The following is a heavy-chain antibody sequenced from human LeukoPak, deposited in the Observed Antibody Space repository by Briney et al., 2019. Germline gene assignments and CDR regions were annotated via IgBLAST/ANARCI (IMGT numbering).Heavy chain of an antibody. Sequence: GGSLRLSCAASGFTFRTYAMSWVRQAPGKGLRWAAATNGGGGNTTYADSVKGRFTISRDHSRDTVYLQMSSLRTEDTAVYFCAQDVPIERVPGVGPGSWGQGTLVTVSS. D-gene: IGHD2-8*01. CDR2: TNGGGGNT. J-gene: IGHJ5*02. CDR3: AQDVPIERVPGVGPGS. V-gene: IGHV3-23*01. CDR1: GFTFRTYA.